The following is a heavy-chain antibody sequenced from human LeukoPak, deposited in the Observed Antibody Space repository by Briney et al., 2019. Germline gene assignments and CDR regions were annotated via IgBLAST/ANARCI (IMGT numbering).Heavy chain of an antibody. CDR1: GFTFSIYS. CDR3: ARTGTTSIDS. CDR2: ITSTGSYI. V-gene: IGHV3-21*01. Sequence: GGSLRLSCAASGFTFSIYSMTWVRQAPGKGLEWVSSITSTGSYIYYADSVKGRFTISRDNARNSLSLQMNSLRVEDTAVYYCARTGTTSIDSWGQGTLVTVSS. J-gene: IGHJ4*02. D-gene: IGHD1-1*01.